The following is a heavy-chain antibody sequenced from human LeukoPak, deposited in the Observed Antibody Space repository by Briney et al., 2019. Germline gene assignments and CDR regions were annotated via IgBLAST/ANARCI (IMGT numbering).Heavy chain of an antibody. CDR2: IYHSGST. J-gene: IGHJ5*02. Sequence: PSETLSLTCAVSGYSISSGYYWGWIRQPPGKGLEWIGSIYHSGSTYYNPSLKSRVTISVDTSKNQFSLKLSSVTAADTAVYYCARYSSSWSWGQGTLVTVPS. D-gene: IGHD6-13*01. CDR1: GYSISSGYY. CDR3: ARYSSSWS. V-gene: IGHV4-38-2*01.